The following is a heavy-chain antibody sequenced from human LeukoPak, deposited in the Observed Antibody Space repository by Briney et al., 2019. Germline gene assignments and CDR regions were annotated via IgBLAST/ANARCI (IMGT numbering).Heavy chain of an antibody. D-gene: IGHD5-24*01. CDR2: IGIDSGNT. V-gene: IGHV3-48*01. CDR3: ARDYKYAFDN. Sequence: PGGSLRLSCAASGFTFSDYSMNWVRQAPGKGLEWISYIGIDSGNTNYADSVKGRFTISGAKAKNSLYLQMNSLRVEDTAVYYCARDYKYAFDNWGQGTLVTVSS. J-gene: IGHJ4*02. CDR1: GFTFSDYS.